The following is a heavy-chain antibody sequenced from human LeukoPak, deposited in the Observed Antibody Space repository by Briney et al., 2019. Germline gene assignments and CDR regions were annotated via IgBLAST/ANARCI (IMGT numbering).Heavy chain of an antibody. CDR3: ARGSGSRVKHWFDP. J-gene: IGHJ5*02. D-gene: IGHD2-8*01. CDR1: GGSLSSYY. Sequence: PSETLSLTCTISGGSLSSYYWTWARQPPGKGLEWVGYIYSSGSTNYNPSLKSRVTISVDTSKNQFSLKLSSVTAADTAVYYCARGSGSRVKHWFDPWGQGTLVTVSS. CDR2: IYSSGST. V-gene: IGHV4-59*01.